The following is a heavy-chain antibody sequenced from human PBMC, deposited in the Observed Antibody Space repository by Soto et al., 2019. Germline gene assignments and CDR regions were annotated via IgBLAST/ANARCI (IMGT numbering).Heavy chain of an antibody. D-gene: IGHD4-17*01. J-gene: IGHJ3*02. V-gene: IGHV1-69*13. Sequence: VASVKVSCKASGGTFSSYAISWVRQAPGQGLEWMGGIIPIFGTANYAQKFQGRVTITADESTSTAYMELSSLRSEDTAVYYCARGSTRYDYGDYDAFDIWGQGTMVTVSS. CDR3: ARGSTRYDYGDYDAFDI. CDR2: IIPIFGTA. CDR1: GGTFSSYA.